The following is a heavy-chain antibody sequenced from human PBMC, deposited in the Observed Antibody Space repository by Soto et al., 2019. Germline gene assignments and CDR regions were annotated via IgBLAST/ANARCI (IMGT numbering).Heavy chain of an antibody. CDR3: ARGSGGWSSIRLDD. V-gene: IGHV4-31*03. CDR1: SGSITSVNSY. CDR2: IYYSGSS. Sequence: PSETLSLTCTVSSGSITSVNSYWSWIRQFPGKGLEWIGYIYYSGSSYYNPSLKGRVTISEDTSKKQFSLKLNSVTAADTAVYYCARGSGGWSSIRLDDWGQGTLVTVSS. D-gene: IGHD6-19*01. J-gene: IGHJ4*02.